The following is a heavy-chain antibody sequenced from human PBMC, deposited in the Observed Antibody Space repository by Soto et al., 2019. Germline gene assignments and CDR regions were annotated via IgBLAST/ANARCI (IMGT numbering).Heavy chain of an antibody. CDR3: ARGIGEFRYPYYMDV. CDR2: INHSGST. D-gene: IGHD3-10*01. J-gene: IGHJ6*03. Sequence: SETLSLSCAVYGGSFSGYYWSWIRQPPGKGLEWIGEINHSGSTNYNPSLKSRVTISVDTSKNQFSLKLSSVTAADTAVYYCARGIGEFRYPYYMDVWGKGTTVTVSS. V-gene: IGHV4-34*01. CDR1: GGSFSGYY.